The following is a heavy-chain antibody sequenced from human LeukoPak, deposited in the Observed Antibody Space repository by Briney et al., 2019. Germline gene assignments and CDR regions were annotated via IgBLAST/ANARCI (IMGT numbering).Heavy chain of an antibody. CDR2: ISAYNGNT. Sequence: ASVKVSCKASGYTFTSYGISWVRQAPGQGLEWMGWISAYNGNTNYAQKLQGRVTMTTDTSTSTAYMELRSLRSDDTAVYYCARDPQISNYCRGGSCYISYWGEGKLVTVSS. CDR1: GYTFTSYG. V-gene: IGHV1-18*01. CDR3: ARDPQISNYCRGGSCYISY. D-gene: IGHD2-15*01. J-gene: IGHJ4*02.